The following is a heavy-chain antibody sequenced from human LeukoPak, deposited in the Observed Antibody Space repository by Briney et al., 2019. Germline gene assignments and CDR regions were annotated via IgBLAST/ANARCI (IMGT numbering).Heavy chain of an antibody. CDR2: INPNSGGT. CDR1: GYTFTGYY. D-gene: IGHD3-22*01. V-gene: IGHV1-2*02. Sequence: ASVKVSCKASGYTFTGYYMHWVRQAPGQGLEWMGWINPNSGGTNYPQKVQGRITVTTDTSTSTAYMELRSLRSDDTAVYYCARDKNHYDTRGDFWGQGTLVTVSS. CDR3: ARDKNHYDTRGDF. J-gene: IGHJ4*02.